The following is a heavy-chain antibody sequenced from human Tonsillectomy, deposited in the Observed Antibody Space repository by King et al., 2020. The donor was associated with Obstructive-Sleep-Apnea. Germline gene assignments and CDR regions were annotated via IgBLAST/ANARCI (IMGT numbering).Heavy chain of an antibody. V-gene: IGHV1-69*10. CDR1: GGTLKNSA. D-gene: IGHD3-10*01. J-gene: IGHJ6*02. CDR3: TRDTISMVRGPTPYGLDV. CDR2: TIPMIHVT. Sequence: QLVQSGAEVKKPGSSVKVSCKTSGGTLKNSAISWVRQAPGERPEWMGGTIPMIHVTNYAQRFQGRLTITADTSTNTAYMELSSLTFDDTAVYFCTRDTISMVRGPTPYGLDVWGQGTTVTVSS.